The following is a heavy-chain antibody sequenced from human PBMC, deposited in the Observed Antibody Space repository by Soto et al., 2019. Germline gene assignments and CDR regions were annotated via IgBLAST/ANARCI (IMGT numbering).Heavy chain of an antibody. V-gene: IGHV3-74*01. CDR3: ARVKVASSWFDP. CDR2: INSDGSST. J-gene: IGHJ5*02. Sequence: EVQLVESGGGLVQPGGSLRLSCAASGFTFSSDWMHWVRQAPGKGLVWVSRINSDGSSTSYADSVKGRFTISRDNGKNTLYLQMNSMRAEDTAVYYCARVKVASSWFDPWGQGTLVTVSS. CDR1: GFTFSSDW.